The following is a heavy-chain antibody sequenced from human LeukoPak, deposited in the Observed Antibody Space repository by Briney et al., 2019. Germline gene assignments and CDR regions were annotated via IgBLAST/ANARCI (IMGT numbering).Heavy chain of an antibody. D-gene: IGHD1-26*01. CDR3: ARETTIVGATYHWFAP. J-gene: IGHJ5*02. CDR2: IYYSGST. V-gene: IGHV4-59*11. Sequence: SETLSLTCIVSGGSISSHYWSWIRQPPGKGLEWIGYIYYSGSTNYNPSLKSRVTISVDTSKNQSSLKLSSVPAADTAVYYCARETTIVGATYHWFAPWGQGTLVTVSS. CDR1: GGSISSHY.